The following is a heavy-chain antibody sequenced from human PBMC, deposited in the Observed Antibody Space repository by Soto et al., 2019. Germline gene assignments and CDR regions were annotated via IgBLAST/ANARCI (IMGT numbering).Heavy chain of an antibody. J-gene: IGHJ4*02. CDR3: AKDSVTTSYYHDSSGYYGEVPYFDY. V-gene: IGHV3-23*01. CDR2: ISGSGGST. D-gene: IGHD3-22*01. CDR1: GFTFSSYA. Sequence: GGSLRLSCAASGFTFSSYAMSWVRQAPGKGLEWVSAISGSGGSTYYADSVKGRFTISRDNSKNTLYLQMNSLRAEDTAVYYCAKDSVTTSYYHDSSGYYGEVPYFDYWGQGALVTVSS.